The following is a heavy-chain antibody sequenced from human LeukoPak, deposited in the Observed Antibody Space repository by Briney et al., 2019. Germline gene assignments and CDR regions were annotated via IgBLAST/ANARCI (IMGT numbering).Heavy chain of an antibody. CDR3: AKGDSITMVRGVPRFDY. J-gene: IGHJ4*02. CDR1: GFTFSSYA. Sequence: PGGSLRLSCAASGFTFSSYAMSWVRQAPGKGLEWVSAISGSGGSTYYADSVKGRFTISRDNSKNTLYLQMNSLRAEDTAVYYCAKGDSITMVRGVPRFDYWGQGTLDTVSS. CDR2: ISGSGGST. D-gene: IGHD3-10*01. V-gene: IGHV3-23*01.